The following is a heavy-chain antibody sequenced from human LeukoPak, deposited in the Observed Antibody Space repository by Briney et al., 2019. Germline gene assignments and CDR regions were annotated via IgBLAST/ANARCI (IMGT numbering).Heavy chain of an antibody. Sequence: PGGSLRLSCAASGFTFSNYAMSWVRQAPGKGLEWVSTITGSVGGTCYADSVKGRFTISRDNAKNTLYLQMNSLRAEDTAVYYCARGITVSKRGYSGYFGNWEIGGVVGWFDPWGQGTLVTVSS. V-gene: IGHV3-23*01. CDR1: GFTFSNYA. D-gene: IGHD5-12*01. J-gene: IGHJ5*02. CDR2: ITGSVGGT. CDR3: ARGITVSKRGYSGYFGNWEIGGVVGWFDP.